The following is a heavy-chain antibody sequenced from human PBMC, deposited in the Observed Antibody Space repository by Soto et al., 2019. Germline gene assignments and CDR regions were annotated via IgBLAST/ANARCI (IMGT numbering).Heavy chain of an antibody. Sequence: GGSLRLSCAASGFTFSSYAMSWVRQAPGKGLEWVSAISGSGGSTYYADSVKGRFTISRDNSKNTLYLQMNSLRAEDTAVYYCAKFWPQKIPYYDSPEGYFDLWGRGTLVTVSS. J-gene: IGHJ2*01. CDR3: AKFWPQKIPYYDSPEGYFDL. CDR1: GFTFSSYA. D-gene: IGHD3-22*01. CDR2: ISGSGGST. V-gene: IGHV3-23*01.